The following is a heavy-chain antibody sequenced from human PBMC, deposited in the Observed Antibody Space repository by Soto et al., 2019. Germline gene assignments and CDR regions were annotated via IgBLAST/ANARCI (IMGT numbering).Heavy chain of an antibody. CDR1: GFTFSGHA. CDR2: ISTTSTNM. J-gene: IGHJ3*02. CDR3: ARDQGCAFDM. V-gene: IGHV3-48*01. Sequence: GGSLRLSCAASGFTFSGHAMNWLRQTPGKGLECISYISTTSTNMYYADSVRGRFTISRDNAKNSVYLQMNSLTAEDTAVYYCARDQGCAFDMWGQGTMVTVS.